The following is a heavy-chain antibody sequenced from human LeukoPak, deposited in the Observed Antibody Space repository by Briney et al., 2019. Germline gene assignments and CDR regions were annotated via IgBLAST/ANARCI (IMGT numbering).Heavy chain of an antibody. CDR3: AKETWVRGSGWYYFDY. CDR2: IDAGNAKT. D-gene: IGHD6-19*01. Sequence: ASVKVSCKASGYTFTKYAMNWVRQAPGQRLEWMGWIDAGNAKTKYSQKFQGRVTITRDTSASTAYMELSSLRSEDTAVYYCAKETWVRGSGWYYFDYWGQGTLVTVSS. J-gene: IGHJ4*02. CDR1: GYTFTKYA. V-gene: IGHV1-3*01.